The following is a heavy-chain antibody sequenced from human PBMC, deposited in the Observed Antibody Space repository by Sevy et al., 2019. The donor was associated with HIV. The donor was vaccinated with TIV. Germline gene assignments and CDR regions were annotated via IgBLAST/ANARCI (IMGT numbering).Heavy chain of an antibody. CDR1: GFTFSIYY. Sequence: GGSLRLSCAASGFTFSIYYMTWARQAPGKGLEWVSNIRSDGSDKYYVDSVKGRFTISRDNAKNSLYLQMNSLTAEDTAVYYCARYGGYIDYWGHGTLVTVSS. CDR2: IRSDGSDK. J-gene: IGHJ4*01. V-gene: IGHV3-7*01. CDR3: ARYGGYIDY. D-gene: IGHD2-15*01.